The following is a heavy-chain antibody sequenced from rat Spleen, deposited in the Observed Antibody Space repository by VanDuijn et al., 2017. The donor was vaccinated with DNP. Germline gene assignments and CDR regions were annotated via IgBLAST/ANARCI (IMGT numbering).Heavy chain of an antibody. CDR3: VRQRVMYTTATGFAY. D-gene: IGHD1-6*01. Sequence: EVQLVESGGDLVQPGRSLKLSCAASGFTFSDYNMAWVRQTPKKGLEWIATISITGSTTSYLDSVKGRFTLSRDNAKSTLYLHLNSLKSEDTATYYCVRQRVMYTTATGFAYWGQGTLVSVSS. V-gene: IGHV5-7*01. CDR1: GFTFSDYN. J-gene: IGHJ3*01. CDR2: ISITGSTT.